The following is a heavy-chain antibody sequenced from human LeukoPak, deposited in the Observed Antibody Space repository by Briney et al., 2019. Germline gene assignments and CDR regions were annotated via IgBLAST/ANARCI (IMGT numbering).Heavy chain of an antibody. CDR3: ARGGYHHGFDI. CDR1: GFTFNSYW. D-gene: IGHD2-15*01. CDR2: INSDGSDT. V-gene: IGHV3-74*01. Sequence: GGSLRLSCAASGFTFNSYWFHWVRQAPGKGLVWVSRINSDGSDTIYADSVKGRFTISRDNAKSTVYLQMNSLKAEDTAVYYGARGGYHHGFDIWGQGTMVTVSS. J-gene: IGHJ3*02.